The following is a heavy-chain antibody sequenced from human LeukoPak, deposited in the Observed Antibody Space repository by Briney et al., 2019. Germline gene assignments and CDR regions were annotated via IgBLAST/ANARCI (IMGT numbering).Heavy chain of an antibody. CDR1: GFTFSSYG. Sequence: TGGSLRLYCAAPGFTFSSYGMHWVRQAPGKGLEWVAVISYDGSNKYYADSVKGRFTISRDNSKNTLYLQMNSLRAEDTAVYYCAKEGDILTGYYPPGYFDYWGQGTLVTVSS. J-gene: IGHJ4*02. V-gene: IGHV3-30*18. CDR3: AKEGDILTGYYPPGYFDY. D-gene: IGHD3-9*01. CDR2: ISYDGSNK.